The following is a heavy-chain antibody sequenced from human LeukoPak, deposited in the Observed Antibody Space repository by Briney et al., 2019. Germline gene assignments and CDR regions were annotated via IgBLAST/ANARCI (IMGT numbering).Heavy chain of an antibody. D-gene: IGHD1-26*01. V-gene: IGHV4-39*01. CDR1: GDSISGISYY. CDR3: TRQGAVGATGFDF. Sequence: SETLSLTCSVSGDSISGISYYWGWIRQPPGKGLEWIGKIYYSGSSYNNPSLESRVVISLDTSRNQFSLKLTSVTATDTAVYHCTRQGAVGATGFDFWGQGILVTVSS. CDR2: IYYSGSS. J-gene: IGHJ4*02.